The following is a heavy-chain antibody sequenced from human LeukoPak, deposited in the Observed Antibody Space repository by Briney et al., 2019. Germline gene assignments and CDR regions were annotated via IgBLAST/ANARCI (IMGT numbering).Heavy chain of an antibody. V-gene: IGHV1-8*01. Sequence: SDPVPYQPCLYTFPRYYINWLQQATGQAREWMGWMNPNSGNTDHPQKPQGRDTMTRNTSISTAYMELSSLRSEDTAVDYCARGMYSSSWYQANFVGYWGQGTLVTVSS. CDR2: MNPNSGNT. J-gene: IGHJ4*02. CDR1: LYTFPRYY. D-gene: IGHD6-13*01. CDR3: ARGMYSSSWYQANFVGY.